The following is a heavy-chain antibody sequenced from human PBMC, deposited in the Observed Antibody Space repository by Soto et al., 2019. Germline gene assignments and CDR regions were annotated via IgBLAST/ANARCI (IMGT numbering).Heavy chain of an antibody. Sequence: GAAVKVSCKASGGTFSSYAISWVRQAPGQGLEWMGGIIPIFGTANYAQKFQGRVTITADESTSTAYMELSSLRSEDTAVYYCARYEIAVAGTFDYWGQGTLVTVSS. V-gene: IGHV1-69*13. CDR3: ARYEIAVAGTFDY. D-gene: IGHD6-19*01. J-gene: IGHJ4*02. CDR1: GGTFSSYA. CDR2: IIPIFGTA.